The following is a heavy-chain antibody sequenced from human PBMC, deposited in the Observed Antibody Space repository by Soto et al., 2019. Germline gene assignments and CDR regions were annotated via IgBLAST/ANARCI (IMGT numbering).Heavy chain of an antibody. CDR3: ATGIQLWLRRINNGYSG. D-gene: IGHD5-18*01. J-gene: IGHJ4*02. CDR1: GGTFSTYA. Sequence: QVQLVQSGAEVKKPEFSVKVSCKAAGGTFSTYAISCVRQAPGQELEWMGGIIPMFGTANYAQRFQDRVKITADESTKTVDMEVRSLRSEDTAVYFCATGIQLWLRRINNGYSGWGQGTLVTVSS. V-gene: IGHV1-69*12. CDR2: IIPMFGTA.